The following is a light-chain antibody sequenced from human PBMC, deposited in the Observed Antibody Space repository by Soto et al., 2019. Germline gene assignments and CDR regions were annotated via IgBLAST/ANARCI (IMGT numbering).Light chain of an antibody. CDR1: QSISSL. J-gene: IGKJ1*01. Sequence: DIHMTHSPSTLSASVVDRVASTCRAIQSISSLLAWYQQKPGKAPKLLIYDASSLESGVPSMFSGSGSGTEFTLTISSLQPDDVATYSCQQYNSYPWTFGQGTKVDIK. CDR3: QQYNSYPWT. V-gene: IGKV1-5*01. CDR2: DAS.